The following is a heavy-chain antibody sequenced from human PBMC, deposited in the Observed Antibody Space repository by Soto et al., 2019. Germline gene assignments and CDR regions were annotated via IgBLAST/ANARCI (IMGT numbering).Heavy chain of an antibody. CDR2: ISYSGST. D-gene: IGHD2-2*01. V-gene: IGHV4-59*08. CDR3: AMVPAAMPGYHYYGMGV. J-gene: IGHJ6*04. CDR1: GGSISSYY. Sequence: SETLSLTCTVSGGSISSYYWSWIRQPLEKGLERIGYISYSGSTNHNPSLKSRVTISVDTSKNQFSLKLSSVTAADTAVYYCAMVPAAMPGYHYYGMGVWGKGTTVTGSS.